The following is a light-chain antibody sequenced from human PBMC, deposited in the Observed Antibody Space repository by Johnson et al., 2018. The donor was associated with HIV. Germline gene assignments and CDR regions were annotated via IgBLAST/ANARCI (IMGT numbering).Light chain of an antibody. J-gene: IGLJ1*01. CDR2: DNN. CDR1: SSNVGNNY. Sequence: QSVLTQPPSVSAAPGQKVTISCSGTSSNVGNNYVSWYQQFPGTAPKLLIYDNNKRPSGIPDQFSGSKSGTSATLGITGLQTGDEGDYFCGAWDSTLNAYVFGTGTKVTVL. V-gene: IGLV1-51*01. CDR3: GAWDSTLNAYV.